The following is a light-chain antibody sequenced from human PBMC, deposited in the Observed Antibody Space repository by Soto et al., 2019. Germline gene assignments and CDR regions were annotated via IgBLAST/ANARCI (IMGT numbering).Light chain of an antibody. J-gene: IGLJ2*01. V-gene: IGLV2-11*01. CDR2: DVS. CDR3: CSYAGSYTLV. CDR1: SSDVGGYNS. Sequence: QPVLTQPRSVSGSPGQSVTISCTGTSSDVGGYNSVSWYQQHPGKAPKLMIYDVSKRPSGVPDRFSGSKSGNTASLTISGLQAEDEADYYCCSYAGSYTLVFGGGTKLTVL.